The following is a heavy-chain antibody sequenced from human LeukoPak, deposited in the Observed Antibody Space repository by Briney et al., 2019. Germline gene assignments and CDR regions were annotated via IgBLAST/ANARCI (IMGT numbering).Heavy chain of an antibody. CDR1: GFTFSSYG. Sequence: GGSLRLSCAASGFTFSSYGMHWVRQAPGKGLEWVAVIWYDGSNKYYADSVKGRFTISRDNSKNTLYPQMNSLRAEDTAVYYCARAFTIFGVFDYWGQGTLVTVSS. CDR2: IWYDGSNK. V-gene: IGHV3-33*01. J-gene: IGHJ4*02. CDR3: ARAFTIFGVFDY. D-gene: IGHD3-3*01.